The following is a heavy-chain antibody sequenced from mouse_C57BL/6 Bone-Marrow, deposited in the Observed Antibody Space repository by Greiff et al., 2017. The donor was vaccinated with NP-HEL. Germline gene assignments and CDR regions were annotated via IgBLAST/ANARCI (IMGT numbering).Heavy chain of an antibody. Sequence: VQLQQPGAELVKPGASVKMSCKASGYTFTSYWITWVKQRPGQGLEWIGDIYPGSGSTNYNEKFKSKATLTVDTSSSTAYMQLSSLTSEDSAVYYCAREGASSVLFPYWGQGTLVTVSA. CDR2: IYPGSGST. CDR1: GYTFTSYW. J-gene: IGHJ3*01. V-gene: IGHV1-55*01. D-gene: IGHD3-2*02. CDR3: AREGASSVLFPY.